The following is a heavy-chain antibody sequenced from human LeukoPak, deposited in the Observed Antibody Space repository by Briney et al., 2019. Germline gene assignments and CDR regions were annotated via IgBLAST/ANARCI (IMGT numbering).Heavy chain of an antibody. J-gene: IGHJ4*02. Sequence: PSETLSLTCAISGGSITSSNWWTWVRQPPGKGLEWVGEIYLRGNTNHNPSLESRVSISVDESKTQLSLRLESVTAADTAVYYCARGTITTVTDSWGPGTLVTVSS. V-gene: IGHV4-4*02. D-gene: IGHD4-17*01. CDR2: IYLRGNT. CDR1: GGSITSSNW. CDR3: ARGTITTVTDS.